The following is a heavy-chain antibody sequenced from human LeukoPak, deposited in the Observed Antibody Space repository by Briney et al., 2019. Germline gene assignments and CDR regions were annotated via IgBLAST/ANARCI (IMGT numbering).Heavy chain of an antibody. CDR2: IIPIFGTA. D-gene: IGHD6-6*01. CDR3: AREYSSSYYFDY. Sequence: SVKLSCKASGGTFSSYAISWVRQAPGQGLEWMGRIIPIFGTANYAQKFQGRVTITTDESTSTAYMELSSLRSEDTAVYYCAREYSSSYYFDYWGQGTLVTVSS. J-gene: IGHJ4*02. CDR1: GGTFSSYA. V-gene: IGHV1-69*05.